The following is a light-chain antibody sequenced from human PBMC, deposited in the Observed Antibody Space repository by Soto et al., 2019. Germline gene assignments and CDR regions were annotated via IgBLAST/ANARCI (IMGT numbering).Light chain of an antibody. V-gene: IGKV3-15*01. Sequence: EIVMTQSPATLSVSPGERATLSCRASQSVSSNLAWYQQKPGQAPRLLIFGASTRAPGIPARFSGSGSGTEFTLTISSLQSEDFATYYCLQHNSYPRFTFGPGTKVDIK. CDR2: GAS. CDR3: LQHNSYPRFT. J-gene: IGKJ3*01. CDR1: QSVSSN.